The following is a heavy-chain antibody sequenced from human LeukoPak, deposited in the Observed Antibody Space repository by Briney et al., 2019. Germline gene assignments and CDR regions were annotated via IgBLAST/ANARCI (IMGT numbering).Heavy chain of an antibody. Sequence: GASVKVSCKTSGYSFTAFYRHWVRQAPGQGLEWMGGIHPRRGDTNYAQKFQGRVTMPRDTSISTAYLDLSSLRSDDTAVYYCARDGDYGTGSYYRGCIDSWGQGTPVTVSP. V-gene: IGHV1-2*02. CDR2: IHPRRGDT. D-gene: IGHD3-10*01. J-gene: IGHJ4*02. CDR1: GYSFTAFY. CDR3: ARDGDYGTGSYYRGCIDS.